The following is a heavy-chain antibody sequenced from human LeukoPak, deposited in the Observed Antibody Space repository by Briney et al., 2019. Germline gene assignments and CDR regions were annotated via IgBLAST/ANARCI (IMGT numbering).Heavy chain of an antibody. Sequence: GGSLRLSCAASGFTFSSYAMHWVRQAPGKGLEWVAVISYDGSNKYYADSVKGRFTISRGNSKNTLYLQMNSLRAEDTAVYYCARDKPPYSGSYYDSLDYWGQGTLVTVSS. CDR1: GFTFSSYA. CDR2: ISYDGSNK. J-gene: IGHJ4*02. V-gene: IGHV3-30*04. D-gene: IGHD1-26*01. CDR3: ARDKPPYSGSYYDSLDY.